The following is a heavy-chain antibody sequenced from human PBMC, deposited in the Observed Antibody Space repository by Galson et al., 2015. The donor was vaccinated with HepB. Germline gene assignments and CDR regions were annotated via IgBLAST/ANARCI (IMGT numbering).Heavy chain of an antibody. J-gene: IGHJ6*02. CDR1: GFTFSSYG. CDR3: AKDNKIAVADRGMDV. V-gene: IGHV3-30*18. CDR2: ISYDGSNK. D-gene: IGHD6-19*01. Sequence: SLRLSCAASGFTFSSYGMHWVRQAPGKGLEWVAVISYDGSNKYYADSVKGRFTISRDNSKNTLYLQMNSLRAEDTAVYYCAKDNKIAVADRGMDVWGQGTTVTVSS.